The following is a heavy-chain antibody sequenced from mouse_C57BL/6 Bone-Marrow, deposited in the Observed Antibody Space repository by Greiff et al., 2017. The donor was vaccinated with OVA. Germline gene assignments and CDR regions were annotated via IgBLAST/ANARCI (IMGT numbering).Heavy chain of an antibody. CDR1: GFTFSDYY. J-gene: IGHJ3*01. Sequence: EVQLVESGGGLVQPGGSLKLSCAASGFTFSDYYMYWVRQTPEKRLEWVAYISNGGGSTYYPDTVKGRFTISRDNAKNTLYLQMSRLKSEDTAMYYCARHDRNWFAYWGQGTLVTVSA. CDR2: ISNGGGST. CDR3: ARHDRNWFAY. V-gene: IGHV5-12*01.